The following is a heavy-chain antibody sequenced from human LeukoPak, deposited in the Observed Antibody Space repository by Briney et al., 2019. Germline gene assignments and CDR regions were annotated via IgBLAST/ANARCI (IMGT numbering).Heavy chain of an antibody. CDR3: AKDTARRRYFDWLFLGMDV. J-gene: IGHJ6*02. CDR2: IYSGGST. V-gene: IGHV3-53*05. Sequence: GGSLRLSCAASGFTVSSNYMSWVRQAPGKGLEWVSVIYSGGSTYYADSVKGRFTISRDNSKNTLYLQMNSLRAEDTAVYYCAKDTARRRYFDWLFLGMDVWGQGTTVTVSS. D-gene: IGHD3-9*01. CDR1: GFTVSSNY.